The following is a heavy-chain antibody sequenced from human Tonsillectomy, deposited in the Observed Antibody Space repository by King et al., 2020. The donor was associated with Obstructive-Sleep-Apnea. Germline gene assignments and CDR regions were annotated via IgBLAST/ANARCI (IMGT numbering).Heavy chain of an antibody. CDR3: AKVATYDILTGDYYYVMDV. CDR1: GFTFSSYA. Sequence: DVQLVESGGGLVQPGGSLRLSCAASGFTFSSYAMSCVRQAPGKGLEWVSAISGSGGSTYYADSVKGRFTISRDNSKNTLYLQMNSLRAEETAVYSCAKVATYDILTGDYYYVMDVWGQGTTVTVSS. V-gene: IGHV3-23*04. J-gene: IGHJ6*02. D-gene: IGHD3-9*01. CDR2: ISGSGGST.